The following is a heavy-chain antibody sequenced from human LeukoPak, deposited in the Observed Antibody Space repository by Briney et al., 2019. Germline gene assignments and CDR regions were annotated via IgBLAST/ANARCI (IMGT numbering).Heavy chain of an antibody. CDR2: ITTSDGNT. CDR1: GFTFSSYT. CDR3: AKDGGLWVSAHWGDS. D-gene: IGHD7-27*01. Sequence: GGSLRLSCAATGFTFSSYTMSWVRQAPGKGLEWVSTITTSDGNTYYADSVKGRFTVSRDNSKNTLFLQMNSMRAEDTAVYYCAKDGGLWVSAHWGDSWGRGTLVTVSS. V-gene: IGHV3-23*01. J-gene: IGHJ4*02.